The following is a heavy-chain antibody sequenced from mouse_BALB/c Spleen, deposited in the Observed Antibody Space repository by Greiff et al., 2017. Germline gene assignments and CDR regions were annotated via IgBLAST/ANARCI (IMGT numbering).Heavy chain of an antibody. CDR2: IDPANGNT. V-gene: IGHV14-3*02. Sequence: VHVKQSGAELVKPGASVKLSCTASGFNIKDTYMHWVKQRPEQGLEWIGRIDPANGNTKYDPKFQGKATITADTSSNTAYLQLSSLTSEDTAVYYCARTYGSRDYFDYWGQGTTLTVSS. D-gene: IGHD1-1*01. J-gene: IGHJ2*01. CDR1: GFNIKDTY. CDR3: ARTYGSRDYFDY.